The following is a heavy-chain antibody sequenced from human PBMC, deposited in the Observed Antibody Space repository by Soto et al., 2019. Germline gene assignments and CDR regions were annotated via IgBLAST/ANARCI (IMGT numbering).Heavy chain of an antibody. CDR1: GYTFTSYA. V-gene: IGHV1-3*01. J-gene: IGHJ4*02. Sequence: GASVKVSCTASGYTFTSYAMHWVRQAPGQRLEWIGWINAGNGNTKYSQKFQGRVTITRDTSASTAYMELSSLRSEDTAVYYCARAPSEYYFDYWGQGTLVTVSS. CDR2: INAGNGNT. CDR3: ARAPSEYYFDY.